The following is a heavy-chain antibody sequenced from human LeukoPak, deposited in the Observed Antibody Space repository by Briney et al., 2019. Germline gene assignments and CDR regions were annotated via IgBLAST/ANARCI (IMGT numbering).Heavy chain of an antibody. CDR1: GYTFTSYD. CDR3: ARGPTRYCSGGSCYGEYYFDY. CDR2: MNPNSGNT. D-gene: IGHD2-15*01. Sequence: GASVKVSCKASGYTFTSYDINWVRQASGQGLEWMGWMNPNSGNTGYAQKFQGRVTMTRNTSISTAYMELSSLRSEDTAVYYCARGPTRYCSGGSCYGEYYFDYWGQGTLVIVSS. V-gene: IGHV1-8*01. J-gene: IGHJ4*02.